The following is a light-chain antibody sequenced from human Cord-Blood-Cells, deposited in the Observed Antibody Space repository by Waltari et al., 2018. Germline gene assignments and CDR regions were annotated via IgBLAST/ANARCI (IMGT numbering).Light chain of an antibody. CDR1: SSDVGGYNY. CDR2: DVS. V-gene: IGLV2-14*01. CDR3: SSYTSSSTPVV. Sequence: QSALTQPASVSGSPGQSITISCTGTSSDVGGYNYVSWYQQHPGKAPKLMIYDVSKRPSGVSNRFSGSKSGNTASLTISGLQADDEADYYCSSYTSSSTPVVFGGGTKLTVL. J-gene: IGLJ2*01.